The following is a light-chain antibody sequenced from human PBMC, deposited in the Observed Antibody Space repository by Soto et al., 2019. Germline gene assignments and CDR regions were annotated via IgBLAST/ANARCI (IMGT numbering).Light chain of an antibody. CDR1: QSVGTS. Sequence: IVLTQSPGILSLHPGERATLSCRASQSVGTSLVWDQQKRVQAPRLIVYGASSRATDIPDRFSGSGSGTDFTLTISRLEPEDFAFYSCQQYGASPLTFGGGTKVEIK. J-gene: IGKJ4*01. CDR3: QQYGASPLT. V-gene: IGKV3-20*01. CDR2: GAS.